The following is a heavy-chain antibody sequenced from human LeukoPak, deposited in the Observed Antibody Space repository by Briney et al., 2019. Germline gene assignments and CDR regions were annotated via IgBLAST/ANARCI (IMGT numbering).Heavy chain of an antibody. CDR1: GGTFSSYA. J-gene: IGHJ4*02. CDR3: AREDSSGYYNDY. D-gene: IGHD3-22*01. Sequence: ASVKVSCKASGGTFSSYAISWVRQAPGQGLEWMGGIIPIFGTANYAQKFQGRVTMTRDTSTSTVYMELSSLRSEDTAVYYCAREDSSGYYNDYWGQGTLVTVSS. V-gene: IGHV1-69*05. CDR2: IIPIFGTA.